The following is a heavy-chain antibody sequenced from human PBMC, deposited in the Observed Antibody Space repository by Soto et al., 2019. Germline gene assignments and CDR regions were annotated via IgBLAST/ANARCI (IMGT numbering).Heavy chain of an antibody. CDR3: ARGWGYDSTDYYYAY. V-gene: IGHV1-69*01. CDR2: MLPIFGTA. Sequence: QVQLVQSGAEVRKPGSSVRVSCKASGGSFNRHTISWVRQAPGQGLEWMGGMLPIFGTANHAQKFQGRVTIIADESTSTVCMELSSLRSDDTAIYYCARGWGYDSTDYYYAYWGQGTLVIVSS. CDR1: GGSFNRHT. J-gene: IGHJ4*02. D-gene: IGHD3-22*01.